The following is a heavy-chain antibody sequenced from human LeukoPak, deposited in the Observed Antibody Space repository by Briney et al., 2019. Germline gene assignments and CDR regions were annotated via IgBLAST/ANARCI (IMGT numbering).Heavy chain of an antibody. V-gene: IGHV4-61*02. J-gene: IGHJ4*02. D-gene: IGHD6-19*01. CDR3: TRKQWVEYYFDS. CDR1: GDSISNANHY. CDR2: IYATGST. Sequence: SQTLSLTCAVSGDSISNANHYWSWIRQPAGKGLEWIGRIYATGSTNYNPSLKSRVALSADMSKNQFSLKLSSVTAADTAVYYCTRKQWVEYYFDSWGQGTLVTVSS.